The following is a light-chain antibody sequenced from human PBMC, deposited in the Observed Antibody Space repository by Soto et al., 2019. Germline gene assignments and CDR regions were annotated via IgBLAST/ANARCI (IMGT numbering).Light chain of an antibody. CDR3: SSHTSSSTRV. Sequence: QSALTQPASVSGSPGQSLAISCTGTSSDVGGYNYVSWYQQHPGKPPKLIIYDVSNRPSGVSDRFSGSKSGNTASLTISGLQAEDEADYYCSSHTSSSTRVFGGGTKLTVL. CDR2: DVS. J-gene: IGLJ2*01. CDR1: SSDVGGYNY. V-gene: IGLV2-14*01.